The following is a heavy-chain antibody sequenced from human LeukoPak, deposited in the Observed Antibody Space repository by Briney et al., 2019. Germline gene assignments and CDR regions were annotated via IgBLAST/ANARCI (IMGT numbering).Heavy chain of an antibody. CDR2: INQDGSAT. J-gene: IGHJ4*02. V-gene: IGHV3-7*03. CDR1: GFTFSASW. D-gene: IGHD1-7*01. CDR3: AKTIGN. Sequence: SGGSLRLSCAASGFTFSASWMTWVRQAPGKGLEWVANINQDGSATYYVDSAKGRFTISRDNAKNSLYLQMNSLRAEDTAVFYCAKTIGNWGQGILVTVSA.